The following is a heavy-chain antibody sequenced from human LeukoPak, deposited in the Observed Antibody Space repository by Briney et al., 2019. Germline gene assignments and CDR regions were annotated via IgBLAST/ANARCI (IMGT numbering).Heavy chain of an antibody. CDR3: ARASSGGDYVWYFDY. Sequence: ASVKVSCKASGYTFTSYYMHWVRQAPGQGLEGMGKINPSGGSTSYAQKFQGRVTMTRDTSTSTVYMELSSLRSEDTAVYYCARASSGGDYVWYFDYWGQGTLVTVSS. D-gene: IGHD4-17*01. CDR1: GYTFTSYY. V-gene: IGHV1-46*01. CDR2: INPSGGST. J-gene: IGHJ4*02.